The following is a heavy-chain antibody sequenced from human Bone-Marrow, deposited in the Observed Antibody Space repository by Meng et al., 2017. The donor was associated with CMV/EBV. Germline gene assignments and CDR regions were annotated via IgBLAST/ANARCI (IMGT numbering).Heavy chain of an antibody. V-gene: IGHV1-18*01. CDR2: ISAYNGNT. CDR3: ARVDVLMVYAQYYYYYGMDV. CDR1: GYTFTSYG. Sequence: ASVKVSCKASGYTFTSYGISWVRQAPGQGLEWMGWISAYNGNTNYAQKLQGRVTMTTDTSTSTAYMELRSLRSDDTAVYYCARVDVLMVYAQYYYYYGMDVWGQGTTVTGYS. J-gene: IGHJ6*01. D-gene: IGHD2-8*01.